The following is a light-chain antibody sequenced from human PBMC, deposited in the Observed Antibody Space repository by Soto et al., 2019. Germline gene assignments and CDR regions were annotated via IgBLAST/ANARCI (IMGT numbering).Light chain of an antibody. Sequence: AIRMTQSPSSLSASTGDRVTITCRASQGISSYLAWYQQKPGKAPKLLIYAASTLQSGVPSRFSGSGSGTDFTLTISCLQSEDFATYYRQQYYSYLSITFGQGTRLEIK. V-gene: IGKV1-8*01. CDR3: QQYYSYLSIT. CDR1: QGISSY. CDR2: AAS. J-gene: IGKJ5*01.